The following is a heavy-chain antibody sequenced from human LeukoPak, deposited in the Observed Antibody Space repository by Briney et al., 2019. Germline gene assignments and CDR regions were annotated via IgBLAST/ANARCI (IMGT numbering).Heavy chain of an antibody. CDR2: IYYSGST. CDR1: GGSISSGDYY. D-gene: IGHD5-18*01. Sequence: SQTLSFTCTVSGGSISSGDYYWSWIRQPPGKGLEWIGYIYYSGSTYYNPSLKSRVTISVDTSKNQFSLKLSSVTATDTAVYYCARQPVDTAMVRNDAFDIWGQGTMVTVSS. CDR3: ARQPVDTAMVRNDAFDI. V-gene: IGHV4-30-4*08. J-gene: IGHJ3*02.